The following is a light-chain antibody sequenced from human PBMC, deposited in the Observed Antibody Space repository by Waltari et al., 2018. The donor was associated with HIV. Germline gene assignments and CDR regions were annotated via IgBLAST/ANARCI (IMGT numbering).Light chain of an antibody. CDR2: GVS. Sequence: EIVLTQSPATLSLSPGETATLSCRASQTVSTFLAWYQQKPGQSPRLLIAGVSARAPGIPVRFSGSGSETDFTLTISGLEPDDFAVYFCQQRKYLYTFGKGTKVEI. V-gene: IGKV3-11*01. CDR1: QTVSTF. CDR3: QQRKYLYT. J-gene: IGKJ2*01.